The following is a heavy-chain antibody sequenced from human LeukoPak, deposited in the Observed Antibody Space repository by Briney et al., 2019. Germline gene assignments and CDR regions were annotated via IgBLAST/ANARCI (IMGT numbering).Heavy chain of an antibody. J-gene: IGHJ4*02. CDR1: GFTFSTYA. Sequence: GGSLRLSCAASGFTFSTYAMNWVRQAPGKGLEWVSSISGSSDYIYYGDSVKGRFTISRDNAKNSLYLQMNSLRAEDTAVYYCARYYGSGSPPFDYWGQGTLVTVSS. V-gene: IGHV3-21*01. CDR3: ARYYGSGSPPFDY. D-gene: IGHD3-10*01. CDR2: ISGSSDYI.